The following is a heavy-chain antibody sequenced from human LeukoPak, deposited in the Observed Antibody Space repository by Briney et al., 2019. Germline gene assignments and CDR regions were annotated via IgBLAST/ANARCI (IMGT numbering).Heavy chain of an antibody. V-gene: IGHV3-11*01. Sequence: PGGSLRLSCAASGFTFSDYYMSWIRQAPGKGLEWVSCISSSGSTIYYADSVKGRFTISRDNARNSLYLQMNSLRAEDTAVCYCARDYCSSTSCLAPLYYYYGMDVWGQGTTVTVS. J-gene: IGHJ6*02. CDR2: ISSSGSTI. CDR1: GFTFSDYY. CDR3: ARDYCSSTSCLAPLYYYYGMDV. D-gene: IGHD2-2*01.